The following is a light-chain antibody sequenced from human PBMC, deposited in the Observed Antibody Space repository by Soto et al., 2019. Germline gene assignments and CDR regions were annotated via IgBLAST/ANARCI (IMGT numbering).Light chain of an antibody. Sequence: EIVLTQSPATLSLSPGERATLSCRASQSISSHLAWYQQKPGQAPRLLMYDASNRATGIPARFSGSGYGTDFTLTISSLEAEDFAVYYCQQRSNWPLAFGVGTQVEIK. J-gene: IGKJ4*01. CDR1: QSISSH. V-gene: IGKV3-11*01. CDR3: QQRSNWPLA. CDR2: DAS.